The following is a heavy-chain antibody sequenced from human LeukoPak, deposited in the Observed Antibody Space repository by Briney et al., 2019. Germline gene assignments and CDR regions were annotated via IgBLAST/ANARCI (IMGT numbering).Heavy chain of an antibody. J-gene: IGHJ4*02. CDR1: GFTFSSYA. V-gene: IGHV3-23*01. D-gene: IGHD3-10*01. Sequence: GSLRLSCAASGFTFSSYAMSWVRQAPGTGLEWVSAISGSGGSAYYADSVKGRFTISRDNSKNTLYLQMNSLRAEDTVVYYCAKDIGMVRESQFDYWGQGTLVSVSS. CDR2: ISGSGGSA. CDR3: AKDIGMVRESQFDY.